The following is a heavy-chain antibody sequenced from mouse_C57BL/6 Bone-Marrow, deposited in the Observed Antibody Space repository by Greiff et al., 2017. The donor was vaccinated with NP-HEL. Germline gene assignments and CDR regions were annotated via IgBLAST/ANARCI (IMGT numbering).Heavy chain of an antibody. V-gene: IGHV5-16*01. CDR1: GFTFSDYY. CDR3: AKVYDYAYYFDY. D-gene: IGHD2-4*01. J-gene: IGHJ2*01. Sequence: EVKLMESEGGLVQPGSSMKLSCTASGFTFSDYYMAWVRQVPEKGLEWVANINYDGSSTYYLDSLKSRFIISRDNAKNILYLQMSSLKSEDTATYYCAKVYDYAYYFDYWGQGTTLTVSS. CDR2: INYDGSST.